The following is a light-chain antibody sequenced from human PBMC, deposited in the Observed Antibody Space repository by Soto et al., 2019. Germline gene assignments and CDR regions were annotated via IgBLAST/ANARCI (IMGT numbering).Light chain of an antibody. V-gene: IGKV1-12*01. CDR2: AAS. Sequence: DIQMAQSPSSVSASVGDRVTITCRSSEDISTWLAWYQQKPGKAPKLLIYAASSLQSGVPSRFSGSGSGTEFTLIISGLQPDDSATYYCQQYTNTNNPWMFGQGTKVDIK. J-gene: IGKJ1*01. CDR3: QQYTNTNNPWM. CDR1: EDISTW.